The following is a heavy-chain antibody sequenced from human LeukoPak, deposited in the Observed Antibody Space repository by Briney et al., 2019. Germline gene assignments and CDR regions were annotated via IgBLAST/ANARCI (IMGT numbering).Heavy chain of an antibody. CDR3: AKRSSQYFDY. J-gene: IGHJ4*02. Sequence: GGSLRLSCAASGFTFSTYGMHWVRQAPGKGLEWVALISYDGGNKYYADSVKGRFTIPRDNSKNPLYLQMNSLRAEDTAVYYCAKRSSQYFDYWGQGTLVTVSS. V-gene: IGHV3-30*18. CDR2: ISYDGGNK. CDR1: GFTFSTYG.